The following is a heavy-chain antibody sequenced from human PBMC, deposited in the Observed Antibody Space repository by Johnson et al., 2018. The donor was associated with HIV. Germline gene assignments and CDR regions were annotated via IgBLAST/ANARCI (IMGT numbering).Heavy chain of an antibody. Sequence: VQLVESGGGLIQPGGSLRLSCAASGFTVSSNYMSWVRQAPGKGLEWVSVIYSGGSTYYADSVKGRFTISRDNSKNTLYLQMNSLRAEDTAVYYCARDLGGSYSGLDAFDIWGQGTMVTVSS. V-gene: IGHV3-53*01. CDR3: ARDLGGSYSGLDAFDI. D-gene: IGHD1-26*01. J-gene: IGHJ3*02. CDR1: GFTVSSNY. CDR2: IYSGGST.